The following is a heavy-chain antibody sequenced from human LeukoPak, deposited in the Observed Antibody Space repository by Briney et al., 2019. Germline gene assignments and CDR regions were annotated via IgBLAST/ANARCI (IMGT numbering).Heavy chain of an antibody. V-gene: IGHV1-2*02. D-gene: IGHD4/OR15-4a*01. CDR1: GYTFTDHY. J-gene: IGHJ5*02. CDR3: ARQAAAGAWLDP. CDR2: IKPNTGGT. Sequence: ASVKVSCKASGYTFTDHYMHWVRQAPGQGFEWMGWIKPNTGGTHYAQKFQGRVTMTTDTSISTAYMELCSLTSDDTAVYYCARQAAAGAWLDPWGQGTLVTVSS.